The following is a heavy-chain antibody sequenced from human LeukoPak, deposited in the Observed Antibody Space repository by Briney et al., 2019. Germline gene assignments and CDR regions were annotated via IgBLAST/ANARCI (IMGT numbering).Heavy chain of an antibody. D-gene: IGHD3-9*01. CDR1: GYTFSNYW. Sequence: PGESLKISCQYSGYTFSNYWIDWVRQKPGKGLEWMGIIYPGDSYIRYSPSFQGQVTISADKSINTAYLQWSSLKASDTAMYFCASLLYDILTPSLDQNKLHPWGQGTLVTVSS. J-gene: IGHJ5*02. CDR2: IYPGDSYI. CDR3: ASLLYDILTPSLDQNKLHP. V-gene: IGHV5-51*01.